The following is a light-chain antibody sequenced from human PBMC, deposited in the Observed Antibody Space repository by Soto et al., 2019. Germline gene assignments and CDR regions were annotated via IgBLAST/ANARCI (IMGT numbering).Light chain of an antibody. V-gene: IGKV1-8*01. CDR1: QGISSY. J-gene: IGKJ4*01. CDR3: QQYYSYPLT. Sequence: AIRMTQSPSSLSASTGDRVTITCRASQGISSYLAWYQQKPGKAPKLLIYAASTLQSGVPSRFSGSGSGTDFTLTISCLQSEDFATYYCQQYYSYPLTFGGGTXVDIK. CDR2: AAS.